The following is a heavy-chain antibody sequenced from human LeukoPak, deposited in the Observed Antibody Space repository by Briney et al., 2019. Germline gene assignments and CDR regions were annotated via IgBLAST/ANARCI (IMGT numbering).Heavy chain of an antibody. V-gene: IGHV3-30*03. D-gene: IGHD1-26*01. CDR1: GFTFSSYG. CDR2: ISYDGSNK. Sequence: GRSLRLSCAASGFTFSSYGMHWVRQAPGKGLEWVAVISYDGSNKYYADSVKGRFTISRDNSKNTLYLQMNSLRAEDTAVYYCATLTRRGAFGYWGQGTLVTVSS. J-gene: IGHJ4*02. CDR3: ATLTRRGAFGY.